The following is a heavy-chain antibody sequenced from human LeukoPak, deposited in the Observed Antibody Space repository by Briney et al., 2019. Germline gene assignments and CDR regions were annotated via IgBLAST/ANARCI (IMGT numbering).Heavy chain of an antibody. CDR3: ARGALGYYYYYGTDV. CDR2: INPNSGGT. V-gene: IGHV1-2*04. Sequence: ASVKVSCKASGYTFTGYYMHWVRQAPGQGLEWMGWINPNSGGTNYAQKFQGWVTMTRDTSISTAYMELSRLRSDDTAVYYCARGALGYYYYYGTDVWGKGTTVTVSS. CDR1: GYTFTGYY. J-gene: IGHJ6*04.